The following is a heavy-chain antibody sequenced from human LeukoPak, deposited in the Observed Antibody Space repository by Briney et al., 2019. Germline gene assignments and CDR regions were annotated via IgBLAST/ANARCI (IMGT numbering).Heavy chain of an antibody. Sequence: GGSLRLSCAASGFTFSSYAMSWVRQAPGKGLEWVSAISGSGGSTYYADSVKGRFTISRDNAKNSLYLQMNSLRAEDTAVYYCARAPYYSNYGPYYYGMDVWGQGTTVTVSS. CDR2: ISGSGGST. V-gene: IGHV3-23*01. CDR3: ARAPYYSNYGPYYYGMDV. D-gene: IGHD4-11*01. J-gene: IGHJ6*02. CDR1: GFTFSSYA.